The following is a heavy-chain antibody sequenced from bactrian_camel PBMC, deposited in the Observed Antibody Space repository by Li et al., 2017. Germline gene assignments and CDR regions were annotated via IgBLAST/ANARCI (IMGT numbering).Heavy chain of an antibody. D-gene: IGHD7*01. J-gene: IGHJ4*01. Sequence: QLVESGGGLVQPGESLRLSCTASGFTFSSYWIYWVRQAPGKGLEWVSNINSGGGTTYYADSVKGRFTISQDNAKNTMYLQMNTLKPEDAAMYYCAAWGGRCIYNLRAAGGLTEHWGQGTQVTVS. V-gene: IGHV3S25*01. CDR2: INSGGGTT. CDR3: AAWGGRCIYNLRAAGGLTEH. CDR1: GFTFSSYW.